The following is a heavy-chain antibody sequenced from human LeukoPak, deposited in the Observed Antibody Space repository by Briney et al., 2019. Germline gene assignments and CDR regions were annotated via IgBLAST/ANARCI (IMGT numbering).Heavy chain of an antibody. D-gene: IGHD5-18*01. CDR2: MNPNSGNT. J-gene: IGHJ4*02. Sequence: ASVKVSCKASGYTFTSYDINWVRQATGQGLEWMGWMNPNSGNTDYAQKFQGRVTMTRNTSISTPYMELSSLRSEATAVYYCARAVRRGYIYGGYWGQETLVTVS. CDR1: GYTFTSYD. CDR3: ARAVRRGYIYGGY. V-gene: IGHV1-8*01.